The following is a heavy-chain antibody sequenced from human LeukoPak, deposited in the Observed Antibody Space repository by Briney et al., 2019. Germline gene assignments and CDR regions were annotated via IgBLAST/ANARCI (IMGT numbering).Heavy chain of an antibody. CDR1: GGTFSSYA. Sequence: SVKVSCKASGGTFSSYAISWVRQAPGQGLEWLGRIIPIFGTANYAQKFQGRVTITTDESTSTAYMELSSLRSEDTAVYYCARDRSGGYNFDYWGQGTLVTVSS. CDR3: ARDRSGGYNFDY. J-gene: IGHJ4*02. D-gene: IGHD3-10*01. V-gene: IGHV1-69*05. CDR2: IIPIFGTA.